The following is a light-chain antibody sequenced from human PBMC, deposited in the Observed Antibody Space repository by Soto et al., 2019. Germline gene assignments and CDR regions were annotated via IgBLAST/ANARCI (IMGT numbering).Light chain of an antibody. J-gene: IGLJ1*01. V-gene: IGLV2-14*01. Sequence: QSALTQPASVSGSPGQSITISCTGTSSDVGGYNYVSWYQQYPGRVPKLLIYKVSNRPSGISNRFSGSKSGNAASLTISALQAEDEADYFCTSPAPGSTYVFGSGTKVTVL. CDR2: KVS. CDR1: SSDVGGYNY. CDR3: TSPAPGSTYV.